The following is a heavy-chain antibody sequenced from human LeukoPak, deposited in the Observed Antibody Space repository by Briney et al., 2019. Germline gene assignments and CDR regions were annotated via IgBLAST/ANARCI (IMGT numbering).Heavy chain of an antibody. D-gene: IGHD2-15*01. Sequence: GGSLRLSCAASGFTFSSYAMHWVRQAPGKGLEYVSAINSNGGSTYYANSVKGRFTISRDNSKNTLYLQMGSLRAEDMAVYYCARAVGGYCSGGSCYYFDYWGQGTLVTVSS. J-gene: IGHJ4*02. CDR2: INSNGGST. V-gene: IGHV3-64*01. CDR3: ARAVGGYCSGGSCYYFDY. CDR1: GFTFSSYA.